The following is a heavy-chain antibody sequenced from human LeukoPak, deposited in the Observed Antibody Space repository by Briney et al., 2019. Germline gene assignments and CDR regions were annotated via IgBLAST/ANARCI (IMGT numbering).Heavy chain of an antibody. J-gene: IGHJ4*02. CDR3: AKDQSTMIVVATFDY. V-gene: IGHV3-23*01. CDR2: ISGSGGGT. CDR1: GFTFSSYA. D-gene: IGHD3-22*01. Sequence: PGGSLRLSCAASGFTFSSYAMSWVRQAPGKGLEWVSAISGSGGGTYYADSVKGRFTISRDNSKNTLYLQMNSLRAEDTAVYYCAKDQSTMIVVATFDYWGPGTLVTVSS.